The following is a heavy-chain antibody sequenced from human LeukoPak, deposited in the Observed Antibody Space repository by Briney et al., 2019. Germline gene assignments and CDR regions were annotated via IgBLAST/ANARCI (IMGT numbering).Heavy chain of an antibody. D-gene: IGHD6-13*01. CDR3: ARDLYTFSSWYGVGYFDY. CDR1: GGTFSSYA. V-gene: IGHV1-69*04. CDR2: IIPILGIA. J-gene: IGHJ4*02. Sequence: ASVKVSCKASGGTFSSYAISWVRQAPGQGLEWMGRIIPILGIANYAQKFQGRVTITADKSTSTAYMELSSLRSEDTAVYYCARDLYTFSSWYGVGYFDYWGQGTLVTVSS.